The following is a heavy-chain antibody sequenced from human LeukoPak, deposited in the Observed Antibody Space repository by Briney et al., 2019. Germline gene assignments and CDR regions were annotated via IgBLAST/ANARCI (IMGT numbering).Heavy chain of an antibody. CDR3: ARESVGATN. CDR2: ISYDGSNE. CDR1: GFTFSSYA. D-gene: IGHD1-26*01. V-gene: IGHV3-30*04. J-gene: IGHJ4*02. Sequence: GRSLRLSCAASGFTFSSYAMHWVRQAPGKGLEWVAVISYDGSNEYYADSVKGRFTISRDNSKNTLYLQMNSLRAEDTAVYYCARESVGATNWGQGTLVTVSS.